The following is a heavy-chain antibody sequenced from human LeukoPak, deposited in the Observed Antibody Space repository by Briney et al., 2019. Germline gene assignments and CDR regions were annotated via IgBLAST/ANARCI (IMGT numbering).Heavy chain of an antibody. Sequence: SETLSLTCTVSGVSVSSGSYYWSWIRQPPGKGLEWIGYIYYSGSTNYNPSLKSRVTISVDTSKNQFSLKLSSVTAADTAVYYCAGSPRSYTVGWFDPWGQGTLVTVSS. J-gene: IGHJ5*02. D-gene: IGHD2-2*02. CDR3: AGSPRSYTVGWFDP. CDR1: GVSVSSGSYY. V-gene: IGHV4-61*01. CDR2: IYYSGST.